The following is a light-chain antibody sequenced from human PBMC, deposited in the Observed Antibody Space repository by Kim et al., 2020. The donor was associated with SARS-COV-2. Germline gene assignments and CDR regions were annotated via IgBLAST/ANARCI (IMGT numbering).Light chain of an antibody. Sequence: RVSISCTGSSSKSGAGYDVHWYQQLPGTAPKLLIYGNSNRPSGVPDRFSGSKSGTSASLAITGLQAEDEADYYCQSYDSSLSGWVFGGGTQLTVL. CDR1: SSKSGAGYD. J-gene: IGLJ3*02. CDR2: GNS. CDR3: QSYDSSLSGWV. V-gene: IGLV1-40*01.